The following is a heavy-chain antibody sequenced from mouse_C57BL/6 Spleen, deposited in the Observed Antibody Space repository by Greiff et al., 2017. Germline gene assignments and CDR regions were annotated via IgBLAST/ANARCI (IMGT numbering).Heavy chain of an antibody. V-gene: IGHV2-9-1*01. D-gene: IGHD1-1*01. CDR2: IWTGGGT. CDR3: ARIDYYGSSYWFAY. CDR1: GFSLTSYA. Sequence: VKLMESGPGLVAPSQSLSITCTVSGFSLTSYAISWVRQPPGKGLEWLGVIWTGGGTNYNSALKSRLSISKDNSKSQVFLKMNSLQTDDTARYYCARIDYYGSSYWFAYWGQGTLVTVSA. J-gene: IGHJ3*01.